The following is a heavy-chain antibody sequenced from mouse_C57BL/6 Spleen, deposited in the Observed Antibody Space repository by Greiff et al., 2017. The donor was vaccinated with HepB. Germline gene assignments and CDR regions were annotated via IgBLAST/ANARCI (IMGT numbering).Heavy chain of an antibody. CDR3: ARSDPLYGNPFDY. J-gene: IGHJ2*01. V-gene: IGHV1-66*01. CDR2: IYPGSGNT. Sequence: QVQLQQSGPELVKPGASVKISCKASGYSFTSYYIHWVKQRPGQGLEWIGWIYPGSGNTKYNEKFKGKATLTADTSSSTAYMQLSSLTSEDSAVYYCARSDPLYGNPFDYWGQGTTLTVSS. CDR1: GYSFTSYY. D-gene: IGHD2-1*01.